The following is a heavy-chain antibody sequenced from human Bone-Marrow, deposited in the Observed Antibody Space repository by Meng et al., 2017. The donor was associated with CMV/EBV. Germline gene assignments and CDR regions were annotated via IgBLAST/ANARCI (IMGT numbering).Heavy chain of an antibody. V-gene: IGHV1-46*01. D-gene: IGHD5-18*01. Sequence: ASVKVSCKASGYYFTDYYIHWVRQAPGQGLEWMGMINPSGGSTHYAQKFQGRVTLTRDTSTSTVYMQLSSLRSEDTAVYYCARGGGYSYGYSSGFDPWGQGTLVTVPQ. J-gene: IGHJ5*02. CDR3: ARGGGYSYGYSSGFDP. CDR1: GYYFTDYY. CDR2: INPSGGST.